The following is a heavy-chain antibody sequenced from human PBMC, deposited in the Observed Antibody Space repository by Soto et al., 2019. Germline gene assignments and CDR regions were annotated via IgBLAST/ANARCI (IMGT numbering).Heavy chain of an antibody. Sequence: SETLSLTCTVSGGSINSYYWSWIRQPPGKGLEWIGYIYYSGSTNYNPSLKSRVTISVDTSKNQFSLKLSSVTAADTAVYYCARIRFLEWYYFDYWGQGTLVTVSS. CDR1: GGSINSYY. CDR3: ARIRFLEWYYFDY. J-gene: IGHJ4*02. CDR2: IYYSGST. V-gene: IGHV4-59*01. D-gene: IGHD3-3*01.